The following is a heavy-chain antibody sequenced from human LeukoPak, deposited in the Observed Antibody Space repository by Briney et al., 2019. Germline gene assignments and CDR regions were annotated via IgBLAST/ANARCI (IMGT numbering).Heavy chain of an antibody. CDR1: GFTFSSYS. CDR3: ARDLARRDDY. J-gene: IGHJ4*02. D-gene: IGHD5-24*01. V-gene: IGHV3-21*01. Sequence: GGSLRLSCAASGFTFSSYSMNWVRQAPGKGLEWVSSISSSSSYIYYADPVKGRFTISRDNAENSLYLQMNSLRAEDTAVYYCARDLARRDDYWGQGTLVTVSS. CDR2: ISSSSSYI.